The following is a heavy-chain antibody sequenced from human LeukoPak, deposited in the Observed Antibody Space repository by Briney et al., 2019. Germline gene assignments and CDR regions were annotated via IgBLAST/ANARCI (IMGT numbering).Heavy chain of an antibody. V-gene: IGHV3-30*02. D-gene: IGHD4-17*01. J-gene: IGHJ3*02. CDR2: IRYDGNNK. CDR1: GFTFRSYG. CDR3: AKGYGDLVAFDI. Sequence: GGSLRLSCAASGFTFRSYGMDWVRQAPGKGLEWVAFIRYDGNNKDYGDSVKGRFTISRDNSKNTLYLQMNSLRVEDTAVYYCAKGYGDLVAFDIWGQGTMFTVSS.